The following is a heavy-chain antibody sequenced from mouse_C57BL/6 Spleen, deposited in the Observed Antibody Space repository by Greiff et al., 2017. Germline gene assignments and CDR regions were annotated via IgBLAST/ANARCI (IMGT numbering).Heavy chain of an antibody. CDR3: ARAESSGYYAMDY. CDR1: GYTFTSYG. D-gene: IGHD3-2*02. V-gene: IGHV1-81*01. Sequence: VQLQQSGAELARPGASVKLSCKASGYTFTSYGISWVKQRTGQGLEWIGEIYPRSGNTYYNEKFKGKATLTADKSSSTAYMELRSLTSEDSAVYFCARAESSGYYAMDYWGQGTSVTVSS. CDR2: IYPRSGNT. J-gene: IGHJ4*01.